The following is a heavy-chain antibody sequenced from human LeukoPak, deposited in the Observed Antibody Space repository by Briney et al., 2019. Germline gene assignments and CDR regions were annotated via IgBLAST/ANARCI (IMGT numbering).Heavy chain of an antibody. CDR1: GYTFTSYA. CDR3: ARGDYGDPNDY. CDR2: INPNSGGT. Sequence: GASVKVSCKASGYTFTSYAMNWVRQAPGQGLEWMGWINPNSGGTNYAQKFQGRVTMTRDTSISTAYMELSRLRSDDTAVYYCARGDYGDPNDYWGQGTLVTVSS. V-gene: IGHV1-2*02. J-gene: IGHJ4*02. D-gene: IGHD4-17*01.